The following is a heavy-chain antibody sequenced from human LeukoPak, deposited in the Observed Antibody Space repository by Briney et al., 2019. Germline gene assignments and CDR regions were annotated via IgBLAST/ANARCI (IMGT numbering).Heavy chain of an antibody. J-gene: IGHJ4*02. CDR1: GYTFTRYY. V-gene: IGHV1-46*01. CDR3: ARDYGGLPFDY. CDR2: INPSFGRT. Sequence: GASVTVSFKASGYTFTRYYVHWVRQAPGQGLEWMGVINPSFGRTTYAQKFQGRVTMTRDTSTSTVYMELSSLRSEDTAVYYCARDYGGLPFDYWGQGTLVSVSS. D-gene: IGHD4-23*01.